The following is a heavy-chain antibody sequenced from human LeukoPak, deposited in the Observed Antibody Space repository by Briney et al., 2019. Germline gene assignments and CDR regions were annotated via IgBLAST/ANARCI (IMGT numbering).Heavy chain of an antibody. CDR3: ARGRKVSPTTPNYYYYYMDV. V-gene: IGHV4-59*01. D-gene: IGHD1-14*01. CDR2: IISTGTT. Sequence: SETLSLTCTVSGASISGYYWSWIRQPPGKRLEWIGYIISTGTTNYNPSLKSRVTISVDTSKNQFSLKLSSVTAADTAVYYCARGRKVSPTTPNYYYYYMDVWGKGTTVTISS. J-gene: IGHJ6*03. CDR1: GASISGYY.